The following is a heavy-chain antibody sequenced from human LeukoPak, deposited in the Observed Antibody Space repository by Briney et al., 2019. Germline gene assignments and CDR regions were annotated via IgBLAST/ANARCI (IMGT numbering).Heavy chain of an antibody. CDR2: INHSGST. J-gene: IGHJ5*02. CDR3: ARCGRGYSSSWNWFDP. CDR1: GGSFSGYY. V-gene: IGHV4-34*01. D-gene: IGHD6-13*01. Sequence: PETLSLTCAVYGGSFSGYYWSWIRQPPGKGLEWIGEINHSGSTNYNPSLKSRVTISVDTSKNQFSLKLSSVTAADTAVYYCARCGRGYSSSWNWFDPWGQGTLVTVSS.